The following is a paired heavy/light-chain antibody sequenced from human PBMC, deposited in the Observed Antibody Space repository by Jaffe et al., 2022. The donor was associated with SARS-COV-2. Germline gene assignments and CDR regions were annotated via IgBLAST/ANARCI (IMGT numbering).Heavy chain of an antibody. CDR1: GDSLTGYY. Sequence: QVQLQESGPGLVKPSETLSLTCTVSGDSLTGYYWNWIRQPPGGGLEWIGCLYNSGSTNYNPSLKSRVIISEDMSRSQFSLRLSSVTAADTAVYYCVRDLGGDGYNLWGQGILVTVSS. J-gene: IGHJ4*02. CDR2: LYNSGST. D-gene: IGHD5-18*01. V-gene: IGHV4-59*01. CDR3: VRDLGGDGYNL.
Light chain of an antibody. J-gene: IGKJ2*01. Sequence: IVVTQSPDSLAVPLGERATINCKSSQSLFYSSNNKDYLGWFQQRPGQPPKLLIYWASVRESGVPDRFSGSGSGTDFTLTINSLQAEDVAVYYCQQYYSLPYTFGRGTKLEIK. V-gene: IGKV4-1*01. CDR3: QQYYSLPYT. CDR1: QSLFYSSNNKDY. CDR2: WAS.